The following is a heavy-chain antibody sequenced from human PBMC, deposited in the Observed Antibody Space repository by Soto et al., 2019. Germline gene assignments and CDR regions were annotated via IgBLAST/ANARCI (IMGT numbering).Heavy chain of an antibody. J-gene: IGHJ6*02. CDR3: VRRLRFAAERGYGMDV. CDR1: GGSISSGGYS. Sequence: QLQLQESGSGLVKPSQTLSLTCAVSGGSISSGGYSWSWIRQPPGKGLEWIGYIYHSGSTYYNPSLDSGVTITVYRSKKQFSLNLSSVTGADTAVYYCVRRLRFAAERGYGMDVWGQGTTDTVSS. V-gene: IGHV4-30-2*01. CDR2: IYHSGST. D-gene: IGHD3-10*01.